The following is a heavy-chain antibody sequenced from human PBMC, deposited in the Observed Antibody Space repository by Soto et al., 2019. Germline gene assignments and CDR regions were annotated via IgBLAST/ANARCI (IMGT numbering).Heavy chain of an antibody. Sequence: QAQLVQSGAEVKKPGASVKVSCKASGYTFTNYIINWVRQAPGQGLEWMGWINAYNGNTKYAQKLQGRDTMTTDTSTNTAYMELRSLRSDDTAVYYCARRVTEYCISTSCYHWFDPWGQGTLVTVSS. CDR2: INAYNGNT. CDR3: ARRVTEYCISTSCYHWFDP. D-gene: IGHD2-2*01. J-gene: IGHJ5*02. V-gene: IGHV1-18*01. CDR1: GYTFTNYI.